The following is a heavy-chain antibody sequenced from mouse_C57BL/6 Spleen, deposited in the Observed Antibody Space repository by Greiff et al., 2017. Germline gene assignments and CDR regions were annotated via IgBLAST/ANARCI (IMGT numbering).Heavy chain of an antibody. CDR2: INPYNGDT. D-gene: IGHD1-1*01. CDR1: GYSFTGYF. J-gene: IGHJ4*01. Sequence: VQLQQSGPELVKPGDSVKISCKASGYSFTGYFMNWVMQSHGKSLEWIGRINPYNGDTFYNQKFKGKATLTVDKSSSTAHMELRSLTSEDSAVYYCARDELLYYAMDYWGQGTSVTVSS. V-gene: IGHV1-20*01. CDR3: ARDELLYYAMDY.